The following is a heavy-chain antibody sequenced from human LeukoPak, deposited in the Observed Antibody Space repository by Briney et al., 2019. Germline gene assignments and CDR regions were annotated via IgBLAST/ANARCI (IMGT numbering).Heavy chain of an antibody. CDR2: ISGSGGRT. J-gene: IGHJ4*02. CDR3: AKVYFDILTGYYRGPNFDY. V-gene: IGHV3-23*01. Sequence: GGSLRLSCAASGFTFSSYAMSWVRQAPGKGLEWVSAISGSGGRTYYADSVKGRFTISRDNSKNTLYLQMDTLRAEDSAVYYCAKVYFDILTGYYRGPNFDYWGQGTLVTVSS. D-gene: IGHD3-9*01. CDR1: GFTFSSYA.